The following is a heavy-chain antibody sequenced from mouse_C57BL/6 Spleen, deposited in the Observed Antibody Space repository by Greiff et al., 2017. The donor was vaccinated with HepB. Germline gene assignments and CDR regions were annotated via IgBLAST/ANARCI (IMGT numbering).Heavy chain of an antibody. V-gene: IGHV1-64*01. D-gene: IGHD2-4*01. CDR2: IHPNSGST. Sequence: QVQLQQPGAELVKPGASVKLSCKASGYTFTSYWIHWVKQRPGQGLEWIGMIHPNSGSTNYNEKFKSKATLTVDKSSSTAYMQLSSLTSEDSAVYYCAIFHDYDVAYWGQGTLVTVSA. CDR1: GYTFTSYW. J-gene: IGHJ3*01. CDR3: AIFHDYDVAY.